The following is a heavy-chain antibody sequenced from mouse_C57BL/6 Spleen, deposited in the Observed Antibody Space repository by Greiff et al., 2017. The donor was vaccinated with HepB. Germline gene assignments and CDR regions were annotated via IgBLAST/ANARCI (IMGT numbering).Heavy chain of an antibody. CDR1: GYTFTSYT. J-gene: IGHJ3*01. D-gene: IGHD4-1*01. CDR3: ARGAVSWEGFAY. V-gene: IGHV1-4*01. CDR2: INPSSGYT. Sequence: VQVVESGAELARPGASVKMSCKASGYTFTSYTMHWVNQRPGQGLEWIGYINPSSGYTKYNQKFKDKATLTADKSSSTAYMQLSSLTSEDSAVYYCARGAVSWEGFAYWGQGTLVTVSA.